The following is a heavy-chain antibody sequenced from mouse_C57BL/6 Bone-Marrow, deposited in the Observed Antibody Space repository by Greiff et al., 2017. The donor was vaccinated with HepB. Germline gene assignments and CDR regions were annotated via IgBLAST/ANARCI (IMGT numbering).Heavy chain of an antibody. CDR1: GYTFTSYW. CDR3: ARGGDYGEEAYYAMDY. Sequence: QVQLKQPGAELVKPGASVKMSCKASGYTFTSYWITWVKQRPGQGLEWIGDIYPGSGSTNYNEKFKSKATLTVDTSSSTAYMQLSSLTSEDSAVYYCARGGDYGEEAYYAMDYWGQGTSVTVSS. J-gene: IGHJ4*01. CDR2: IYPGSGST. D-gene: IGHD2-4*01. V-gene: IGHV1-55*01.